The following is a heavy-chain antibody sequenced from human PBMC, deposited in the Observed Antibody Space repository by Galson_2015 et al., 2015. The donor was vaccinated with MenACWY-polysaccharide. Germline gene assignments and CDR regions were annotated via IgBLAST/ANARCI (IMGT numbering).Heavy chain of an antibody. D-gene: IGHD2-21*01. CDR2: MNPNSGNT. J-gene: IGHJ4*02. CDR1: GYTFTTYD. Sequence: SVKVSCKASGYTFTTYDINWVRQATGQGLEWMGWMNPNSGNTGYAQKFQGRATMTSNSAMTTAYMELSSLISEDTAVYYCARVIARKYTFADSWGQGTLVTVSS. V-gene: IGHV1-8*01. CDR3: ARVIARKYTFADS.